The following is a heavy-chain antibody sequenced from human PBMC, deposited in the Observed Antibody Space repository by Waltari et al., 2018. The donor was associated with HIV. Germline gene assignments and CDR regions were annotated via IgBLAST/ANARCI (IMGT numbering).Heavy chain of an antibody. CDR3: TKDQTGAADS. CDR1: GFTFSNYA. D-gene: IGHD1-1*01. J-gene: IGHJ5*02. CDR2: ISGGGTT. Sequence: EVQLLQSGGDLVQPGGSLRLSGAASGFTFSNYAMNWVRQAPGKGLEWVSSISGGGTTYHAGSVKGRFTVSRDNSKNTLYLQMNSLRVEDTAMYYCTKDQTGAADSWGQGTQVTVPS. V-gene: IGHV3-23*01.